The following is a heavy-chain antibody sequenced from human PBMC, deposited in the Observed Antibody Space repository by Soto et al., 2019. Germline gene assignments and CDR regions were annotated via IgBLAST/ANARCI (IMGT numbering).Heavy chain of an antibody. Sequence: GESLKISCKGSGYSFTSYWIGWVRQMPGKGLEWMGIIYPGDSDTRYSPSFQGQVTISADKSISTAYLQWSSLKASDTAMYYCARTPSQDIVLVPAVKKGLNWFDPWGQGTLVTVSS. CDR2: IYPGDSDT. CDR1: GYSFTSYW. CDR3: ARTPSQDIVLVPAVKKGLNWFDP. D-gene: IGHD2-2*01. V-gene: IGHV5-51*01. J-gene: IGHJ5*02.